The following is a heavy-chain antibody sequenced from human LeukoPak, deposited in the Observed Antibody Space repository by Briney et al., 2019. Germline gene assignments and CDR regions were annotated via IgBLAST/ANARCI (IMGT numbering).Heavy chain of an antibody. D-gene: IGHD1-26*01. CDR2: IYTSGST. V-gene: IGHV4-4*09. CDR1: GGSISSYY. CDR3: ARHGGGSYYVDY. Sequence: SETLSLTCTVSGGSISSYYWSWIRQPPGKGVEWIGYIYTSGSTNYNPSLKSRVTISVDTSKNQFSLKLSSVTAADTAVYYCARHGGGSYYVDYWGQGTLVTVSS. J-gene: IGHJ4*02.